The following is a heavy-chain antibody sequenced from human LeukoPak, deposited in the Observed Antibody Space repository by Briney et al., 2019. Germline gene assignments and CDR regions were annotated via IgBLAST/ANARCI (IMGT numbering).Heavy chain of an antibody. CDR2: ISGSGGST. J-gene: IGHJ4*02. V-gene: IGHV3-23*01. Sequence: GGSLRLSCAASGFTFSSYAMSWVRQAPGKGLEWVSVISGSGGSTYYADSVKGRFTISRDNAKNSLYLQMNSLRAEDTAVYYCARDDFWSGPPGYWGQGTLVTVSS. D-gene: IGHD3-3*01. CDR1: GFTFSSYA. CDR3: ARDDFWSGPPGY.